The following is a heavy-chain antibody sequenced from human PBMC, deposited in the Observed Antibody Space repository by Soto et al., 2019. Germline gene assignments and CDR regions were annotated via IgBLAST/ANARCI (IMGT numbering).Heavy chain of an antibody. D-gene: IGHD3-10*01. V-gene: IGHV1-18*01. CDR1: GSTFTRYG. J-gene: IGHJ6*02. CDR3: ARGYYGSGSYAKDYYYYGMDV. CDR2: ISAYNGNT. Sequence: ASVKGSCKASGSTFTRYGVSWVRQAPGQGLEWMGWISAYNGNTNYAQKLQGRVTMTTDTSTSTAYMELRSLRSDDTAVYYCARGYYGSGSYAKDYYYYGMDVWGQGTTVTVSS.